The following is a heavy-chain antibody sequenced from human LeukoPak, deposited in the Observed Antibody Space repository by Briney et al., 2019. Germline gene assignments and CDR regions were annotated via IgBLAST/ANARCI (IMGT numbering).Heavy chain of an antibody. Sequence: LETLSLTCAVSRYSISSGFYWGWFRQPPGKGREWFGSIYHSGSTYYNPSLKSRVTISVDTSKNQFSLKLSSVTAADTAVYYRARVDGDYSNWFDPWGHGTLVTVSS. D-gene: IGHD4-17*01. V-gene: IGHV4-38-2*01. J-gene: IGHJ5*02. CDR1: RYSISSGFY. CDR3: ARVDGDYSNWFDP. CDR2: IYHSGST.